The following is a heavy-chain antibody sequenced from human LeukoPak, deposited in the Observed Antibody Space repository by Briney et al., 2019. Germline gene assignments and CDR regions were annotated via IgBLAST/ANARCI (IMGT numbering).Heavy chain of an antibody. V-gene: IGHV4-34*01. D-gene: IGHD2/OR15-2a*01. Sequence: SETLSLTCAVSGGSFSGYYCSWIRQTPGKGLEWIGEINHSGSTNYNPSLKSRVTISVDTSKNHFSLKLSSVTAADTAVYYCARGVLPNSYWGQGTLVTVSS. CDR2: INHSGST. CDR3: ARGVLPNSY. CDR1: GGSFSGYY. J-gene: IGHJ4*02.